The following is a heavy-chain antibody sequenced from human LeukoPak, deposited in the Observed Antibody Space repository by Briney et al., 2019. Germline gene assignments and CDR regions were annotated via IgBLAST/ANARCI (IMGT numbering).Heavy chain of an antibody. V-gene: IGHV1-18*01. CDR1: GYTFTSYG. Sequence: ASVKVSCKASGYTFTSYGISWVRQAPGQGLEWMGWISAYNGNTNYAQKLQGRVTMTTDTSTSTAYMELRSLRSDDTAVYYCARVVVRGVIITSPPDYWGQGTLVTVSS. D-gene: IGHD3-10*01. J-gene: IGHJ4*02. CDR2: ISAYNGNT. CDR3: ARVVVRGVIITSPPDY.